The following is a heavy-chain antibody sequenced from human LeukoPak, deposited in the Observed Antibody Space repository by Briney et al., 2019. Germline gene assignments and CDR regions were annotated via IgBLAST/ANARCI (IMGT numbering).Heavy chain of an antibody. CDR1: GGSISSYY. D-gene: IGHD3-22*01. CDR3: ARDRALYYYDSSGYEVKYYYYYMDV. Sequence: PSETLSLTCTVSGGSISSYYWSWIRQPPGKGLEWIGYIYYSGSTNYNPSLKSRVTISADTSKNQFSLKLSSVTAADTAVYYCARDRALYYYDSSGYEVKYYYYYMDVWGKGTTVTVSS. V-gene: IGHV4-59*01. J-gene: IGHJ6*03. CDR2: IYYSGST.